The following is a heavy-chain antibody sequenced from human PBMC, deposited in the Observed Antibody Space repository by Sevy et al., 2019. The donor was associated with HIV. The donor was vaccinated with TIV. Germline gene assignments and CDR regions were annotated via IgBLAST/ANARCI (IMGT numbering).Heavy chain of an antibody. CDR3: ASSVYGSGTYFNDY. Sequence: ASVKVSCKASGYYFTGYYVHWVRQAPGQGVEWMGWINPNGGGTNIGQKFHGRVTMSRDTSITTAYMELIRLRSNDTGVYYCASSVYGSGTYFNDYWGQGTLVTVSS. J-gene: IGHJ4*02. CDR1: GYYFTGYY. CDR2: INPNGGGT. D-gene: IGHD3-10*01. V-gene: IGHV1-2*02.